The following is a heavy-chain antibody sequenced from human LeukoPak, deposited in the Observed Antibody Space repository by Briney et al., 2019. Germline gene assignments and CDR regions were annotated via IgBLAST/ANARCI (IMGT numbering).Heavy chain of an antibody. J-gene: IGHJ5*02. Sequence: GGSLRLSCAASRFPFSSCDMSCLRESPGKGLEWVSAISGSGGTTYYADSVKGRFTISRDNSKSTLYVQMNSLRAEDTAVYYCAIVVAARQGTIDPWGQGTLVTISS. CDR2: ISGSGGTT. D-gene: IGHD6-6*01. CDR1: RFPFSSCD. CDR3: AIVVAARQGTIDP. V-gene: IGHV3-23*01.